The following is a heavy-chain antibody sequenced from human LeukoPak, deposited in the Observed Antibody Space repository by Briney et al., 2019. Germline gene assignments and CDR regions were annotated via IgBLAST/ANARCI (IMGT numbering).Heavy chain of an antibody. V-gene: IGHV3-33*01. CDR3: ARDRYSSGWYYFDY. D-gene: IGHD6-19*01. Sequence: PGGSLRLSCAASGFTFSSYGMHWVRQAPGKGLEWVAVIWYDGSNKYYADPVKGRFTISRDNSKNTLYLQMNSLRAEDTAVYYCARDRYSSGWYYFDYWGQGTLVTVSS. CDR1: GFTFSSYG. CDR2: IWYDGSNK. J-gene: IGHJ4*02.